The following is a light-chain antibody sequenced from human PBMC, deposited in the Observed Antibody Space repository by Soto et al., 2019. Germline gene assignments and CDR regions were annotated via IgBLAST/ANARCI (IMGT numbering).Light chain of an antibody. CDR3: RTLTSAPFT. CDR2: AAS. J-gene: IGKJ4*01. V-gene: IGKV1-27*01. CDR1: QGISNH. Sequence: EIQMSQSPSSLTANVGDRVTITCRASQGISNHLAWYQQKPGKLPKLLIYAASILQSGVPSRFSGSGSGTDFTPTISSLQPEDVAFYYCRTLTSAPFTFSGGT.